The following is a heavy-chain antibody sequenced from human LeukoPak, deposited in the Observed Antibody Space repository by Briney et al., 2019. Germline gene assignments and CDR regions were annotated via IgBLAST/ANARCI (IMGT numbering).Heavy chain of an antibody. J-gene: IGHJ6*03. CDR3: ALRDFGTSSGGYSYYYMDV. Sequence: SETLSLTCSVSGGSMSSRYWSWIRQAPGKGLEWIGYIFYDVITEYNMSLQSRATISVDTARNQFSLKLSSVTAADTAVYYCALRDFGTSSGGYSYYYMDVWGTGTTVTVSS. CDR2: IFYDVIT. D-gene: IGHD4/OR15-4a*01. CDR1: GGSMSSRY. V-gene: IGHV4-59*11.